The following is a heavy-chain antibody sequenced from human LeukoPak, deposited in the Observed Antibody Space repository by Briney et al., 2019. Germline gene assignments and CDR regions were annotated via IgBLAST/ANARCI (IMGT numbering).Heavy chain of an antibody. J-gene: IGHJ4*02. Sequence: SETLSLTCTVSGGSISSSSYYWGWIRQPPGKGLEWIGSIYYSGSTYYNPSLKSRVTISVDTSKNQFSLKLSSVTAADTAVYYRARLLDSSAVDYWGQGTLVTVSS. CDR1: GGSISSSSYY. CDR2: IYYSGST. CDR3: ARLLDSSAVDY. V-gene: IGHV4-39*01. D-gene: IGHD3-22*01.